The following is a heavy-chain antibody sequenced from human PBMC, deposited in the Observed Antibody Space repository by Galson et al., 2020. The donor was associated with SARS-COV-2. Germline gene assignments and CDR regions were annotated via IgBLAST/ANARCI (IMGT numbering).Heavy chain of an antibody. CDR1: GYTFTGYY. V-gene: IGHV1-2*04. D-gene: IGHD2-2*01. CDR3: ARESSSRDGDYYYYMDV. CDR2: INPNSGGT. Sequence: ASVKVSCKASGYTFTGYYMHWVRQAPGQGLKWMGWINPNSGGTNYAQKFQGWVTMTRDTSISTAYMELSRLRSDDTAVYYCARESSSRDGDYYYYMDVWGKGTTVTVSS. J-gene: IGHJ6*03.